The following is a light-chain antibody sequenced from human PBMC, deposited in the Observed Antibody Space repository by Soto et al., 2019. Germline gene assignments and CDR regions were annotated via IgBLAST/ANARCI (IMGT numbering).Light chain of an antibody. CDR1: RSNIGADYD. V-gene: IGLV1-40*01. CDR3: QSYDGNLRGSV. J-gene: IGLJ2*01. Sequence: QPVLTQPPSVSGAPGQGVTISCTGSRSNIGADYDVHWYQQLPGTAPRLLIYANTNRPSGVPDRFSASKSGTSASLAITGLQAEDAADYYCQSYDGNLRGSVFGGGTKVTVL. CDR2: ANT.